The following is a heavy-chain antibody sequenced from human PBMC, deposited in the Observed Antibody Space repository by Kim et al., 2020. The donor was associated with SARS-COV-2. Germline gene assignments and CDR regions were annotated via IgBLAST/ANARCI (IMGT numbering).Heavy chain of an antibody. CDR2: ISGGGGTT. CDR1: GFTFSSHA. V-gene: IGHV3-23*01. D-gene: IGHD2-2*02. J-gene: IGHJ4*02. CDR3: ANYCSKTSCYTGMGY. Sequence: GGSLRLSCAASGFTFSSHAMSWVRQAPGKGLEWVSAISGGGGTTYDADSVKGRFTISRDNSKNTLSLQMNSLRAEDTAVYYCANYCSKTSCYTGMGYWGQGILVTVSS.